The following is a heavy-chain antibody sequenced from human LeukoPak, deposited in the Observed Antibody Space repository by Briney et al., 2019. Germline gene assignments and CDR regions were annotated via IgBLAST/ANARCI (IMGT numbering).Heavy chain of an antibody. CDR3: ARDKAGNRYFDS. CDR1: GFTVSSNY. J-gene: IGHJ4*02. V-gene: IGHV3-53*01. CDR2: VYSGGST. D-gene: IGHD6-19*01. Sequence: GGSLRLSRAASGFTVSSNYMSWVRQAPRKGLDWVSIVYSGGSTYYADSVKGRFTISRDNSKNTLYLQMNSLRAEDTAVYYCARDKAGNRYFDSWGQGTLVTVSS.